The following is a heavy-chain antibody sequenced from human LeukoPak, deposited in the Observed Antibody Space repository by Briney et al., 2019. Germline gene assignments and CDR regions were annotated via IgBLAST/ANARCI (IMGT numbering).Heavy chain of an antibody. V-gene: IGHV1-18*01. D-gene: IGHD3-22*01. CDR1: GYTFTSYG. J-gene: IGHJ4*02. Sequence: ASVKVSCKASGYTFTSYGISWVRQAPGQGLEWMGWISAYNGNTNYAQKLQGRVTMTTDTSTSTAYMELRSLRSDDTAVYYCARDPPTYYYDSSGYYRYFDYWGQGTLVTVSS. CDR3: ARDPPTYYYDSSGYYRYFDY. CDR2: ISAYNGNT.